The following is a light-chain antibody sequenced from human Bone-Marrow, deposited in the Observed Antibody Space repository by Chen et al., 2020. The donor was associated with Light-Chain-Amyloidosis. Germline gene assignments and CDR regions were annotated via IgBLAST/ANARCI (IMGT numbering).Light chain of an antibody. J-gene: IGLJ2*01. Sequence: SYDLTQPPSVSVSPRQAARHPCSGDVLPTKYAYWYQQKPGQAPVLVIHRDTERPSGISERFSGSSSGTTATLTISGVQAEDEADYHCQSADSSGTYEVIFGGGTKLTVL. CDR2: RDT. V-gene: IGLV3-25*03. CDR3: QSADSSGTYEVI. CDR1: VLPTKY.